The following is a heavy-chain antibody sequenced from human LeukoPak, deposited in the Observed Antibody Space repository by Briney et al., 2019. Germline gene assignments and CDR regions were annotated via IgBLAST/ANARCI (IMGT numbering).Heavy chain of an antibody. Sequence: GASVKVSCKASGGTFSSYAISWVRQAPGQGLEWMGIINPSGGSTSYAQKFQGRVTMTRDTSTSTVYMELSSLRSEDTAVYYCARDLPTVNAFDIWGQGTMVTVSS. D-gene: IGHD4-11*01. CDR2: INPSGGST. CDR3: ARDLPTVNAFDI. V-gene: IGHV1-46*01. CDR1: GGTFSSYA. J-gene: IGHJ3*02.